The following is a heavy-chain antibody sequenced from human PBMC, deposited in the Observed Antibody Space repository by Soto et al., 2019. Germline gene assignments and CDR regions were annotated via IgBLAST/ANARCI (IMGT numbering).Heavy chain of an antibody. V-gene: IGHV3-15*01. CDR1: GFTFANAW. J-gene: IGHJ3*02. CDR2: IKTKVDGGTI. CDR3: ATGCSYGRNTFDI. Sequence: GGSLRLSCAASGFTFANAWMSWVRQAPGKGLECVGRIKTKVDGGTIDYAAPVKGRFIISRDDSQTTLFLQMISLKTEDTGVYYCATGCSYGRNTFDIWGQGTMVTVSS. D-gene: IGHD5-18*01.